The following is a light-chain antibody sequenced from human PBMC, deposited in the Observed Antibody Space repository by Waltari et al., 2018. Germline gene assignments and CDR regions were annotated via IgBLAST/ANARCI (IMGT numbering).Light chain of an antibody. Sequence: DIVMTQSPDSLAVSLGERATINCKSSQSVLFSSNNKNYLAWYQQKPGQPPKLLIYWASTRQSGVPDRFSGSGSGTDFTLTISSLQPEDFATYYCQQSYSTPYTFG. CDR1: QSVLFSSNNKNY. CDR2: WAS. V-gene: IGKV4-1*01. J-gene: IGKJ2*01. CDR3: QQSYSTPYT.